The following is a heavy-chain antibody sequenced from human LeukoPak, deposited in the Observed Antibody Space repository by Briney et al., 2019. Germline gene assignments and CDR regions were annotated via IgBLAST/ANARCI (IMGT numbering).Heavy chain of an antibody. J-gene: IGHJ3*02. Sequence: SETLSLTCTVSGGSISSSSYYWGWIRQPPGKGLEWIGSIYYSGSTYYNPSLKSRVTISVDTSKNQFSLKLSSVTAADTAVYYCARISDKVGSYYVYAFDIWGQGTMVTVSS. V-gene: IGHV4-39*07. CDR3: ARISDKVGSYYVYAFDI. D-gene: IGHD1-26*01. CDR1: GGSISSSSYY. CDR2: IYYSGST.